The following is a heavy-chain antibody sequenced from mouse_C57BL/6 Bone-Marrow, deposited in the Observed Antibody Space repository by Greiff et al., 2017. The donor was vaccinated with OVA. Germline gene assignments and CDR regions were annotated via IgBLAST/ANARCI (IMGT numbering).Heavy chain of an antibody. J-gene: IGHJ1*03. V-gene: IGHV5-16*01. CDR1: GFTFSDYY. D-gene: IGHD1-1*01. CDR3: AAYYYGGGYFDV. CDR2: INYDGSST. Sequence: EVQLQESEGGLVQPGSSMKLSCTASGFTFSDYYMAWVRQVPEKGLEWVANINYDGSSTYYLDSLKSRFIISRDNAKNILYLQMSSLKSEDTATYYCAAYYYGGGYFDVWGTGTTVTVSS.